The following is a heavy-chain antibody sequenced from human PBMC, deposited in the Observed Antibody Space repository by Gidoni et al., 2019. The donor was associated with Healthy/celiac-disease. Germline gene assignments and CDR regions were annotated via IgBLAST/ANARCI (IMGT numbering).Heavy chain of an antibody. CDR2: IFSNDEK. CDR3: ARTVKQPGGIDY. J-gene: IGHJ4*02. Sequence: QVTLKESGPVLVKPTETLTLTCTVSGFSLSNARMGVSWIRKPPGKALEWLAHIFSNDEKSYSPALKSRLNISKDNSKSQVVLTMTNMDPVDTATYYCARTVKQPGGIDYWGQGTLVTVSS. D-gene: IGHD3-16*01. V-gene: IGHV2-26*01. CDR1: GFSLSNARMG.